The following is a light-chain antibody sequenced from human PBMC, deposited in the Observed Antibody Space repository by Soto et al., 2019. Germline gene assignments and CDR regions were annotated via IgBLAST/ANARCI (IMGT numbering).Light chain of an antibody. CDR1: QNVNSNF. CDR3: QQYGRSPLLYA. J-gene: IGKJ2*01. Sequence: EIVLTQSLDTLSLSPGERATLSCRTSQNVNSNFLAWYQQKPGQAPRLLFYDASTRAAGVPDRFRGGGSGTDFTLTITRLEPEDFAIYYCQQYGRSPLLYAFGQGTRVGVK. V-gene: IGKV3-20*01. CDR2: DAS.